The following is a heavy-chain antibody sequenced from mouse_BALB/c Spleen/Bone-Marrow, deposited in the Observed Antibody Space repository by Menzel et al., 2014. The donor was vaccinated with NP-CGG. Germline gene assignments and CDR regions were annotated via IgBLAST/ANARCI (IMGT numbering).Heavy chain of an antibody. CDR1: GYTFTDYW. Sequence: QVQLQQSGAELVMPGASVKMSCKASGYTFTDYWMHWVKQRPGQGLEWIGAIDTSDSYTSYNQKSKGKATLTVDESSSTAYMQLSSLTSEDSAVYYCARDCCVMGWYFDVRGAGTTVTVSS. CDR2: IDTSDSYT. CDR3: ARDCCVMGWYFDV. D-gene: IGHD1-1*02. J-gene: IGHJ1*01. V-gene: IGHV1-69*01.